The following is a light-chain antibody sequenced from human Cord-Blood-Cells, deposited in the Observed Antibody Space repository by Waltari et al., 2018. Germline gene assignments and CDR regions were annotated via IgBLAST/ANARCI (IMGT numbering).Light chain of an antibody. V-gene: IGLV2-23*02. CDR3: CSYAGSSTWV. J-gene: IGLJ3*02. CDR2: EVS. CDR1: SSDVGSSTL. Sequence: QSALTQPASVSGSPGQSITISCTGTSSDVGSSTLVPWYQQHPGKAPKLMIYEVSKRPSGVSNRFSGSKSGNTASLTISGLQAEDEADYYCCSYAGSSTWVFGGGTKLTVL.